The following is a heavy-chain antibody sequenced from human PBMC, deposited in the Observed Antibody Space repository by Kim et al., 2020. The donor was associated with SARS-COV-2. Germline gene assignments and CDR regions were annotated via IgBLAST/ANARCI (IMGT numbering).Heavy chain of an antibody. J-gene: IGHJ5*02. CDR1: GGSFSGYY. V-gene: IGHV4-34*01. D-gene: IGHD5-12*01. Sequence: SETLSLTCAVYGGSFSGYYWSWIRQPPGEGLEWIGEINHSGSTNYNPSLKSRVTISVDTSKNQFSLKLSSVTAADTAVYYCAGCVVEMATRGVGWFDPWGQGTLVTVSS. CDR2: INHSGST. CDR3: AGCVVEMATRGVGWFDP.